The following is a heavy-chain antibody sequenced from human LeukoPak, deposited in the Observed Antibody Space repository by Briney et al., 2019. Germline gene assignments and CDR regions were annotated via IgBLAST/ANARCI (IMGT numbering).Heavy chain of an antibody. V-gene: IGHV3-74*01. Sequence: GGSLRLSCIASGFPFSNYWMHWVRQGPGKGLKWVSRIYSDGSSTTYADSVKGRFTISRDNAKNTLYLQMSSLRVEDTAVYYCARTFGSGRYPGDWFDPWGQGTLVTVSS. CDR3: ARTFGSGRYPGDWFDP. J-gene: IGHJ5*02. CDR1: GFPFSNYW. CDR2: IYSDGSST. D-gene: IGHD6-19*01.